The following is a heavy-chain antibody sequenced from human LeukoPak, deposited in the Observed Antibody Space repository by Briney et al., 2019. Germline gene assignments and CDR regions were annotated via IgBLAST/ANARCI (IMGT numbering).Heavy chain of an antibody. Sequence: GGSLRLSCAASGNYWMHWVRQAPGKGLVWVSHINSDGSWTSYADSVKGRFTISKDNAKNTVHLQMNSLRAEDTAVYYCVSFYETYWGRGTLVTVSS. CDR2: INSDGSWT. D-gene: IGHD2/OR15-2a*01. J-gene: IGHJ4*02. V-gene: IGHV3-74*01. CDR1: GNYW. CDR3: VSFYETY.